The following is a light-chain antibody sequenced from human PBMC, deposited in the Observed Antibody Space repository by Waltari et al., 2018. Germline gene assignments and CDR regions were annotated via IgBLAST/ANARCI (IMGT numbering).Light chain of an antibody. CDR2: AVS. Sequence: QSALTQPASVSGSPGQSITVSCTGTSRDVGRYNLVSWYQQHPGKAPKLIIYAVSERPSVVSDRFSCSKSGNTASLTISGLQAEDEVDYYCCSFAGSSISMVFGGGTKLTVL. CDR3: CSFAGSSISMV. CDR1: SRDVGRYNL. V-gene: IGLV2-23*02. J-gene: IGLJ2*01.